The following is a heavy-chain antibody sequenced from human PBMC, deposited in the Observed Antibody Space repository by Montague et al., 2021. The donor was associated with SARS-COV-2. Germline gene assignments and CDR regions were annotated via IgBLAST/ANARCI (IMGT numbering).Heavy chain of an antibody. CDR2: IYYSGTX. CDR1: GASISTGAYY. CDR3: ATASGSGSLGFHY. V-gene: IGHV4-31*03. Sequence: TLSLTCTVSGASISTGAYYWSWIRQHPEKGLEWIGYIYYSGTXXYNPSLKSRVTISLDTSNNHSSLKLSSVTAADTVVYYCATASGSGSLGFHYWGQGTLVLVSS. J-gene: IGHJ4*02. D-gene: IGHD3-10*01.